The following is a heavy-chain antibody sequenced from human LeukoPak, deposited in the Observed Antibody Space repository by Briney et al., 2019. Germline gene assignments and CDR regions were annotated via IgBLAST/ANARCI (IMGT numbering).Heavy chain of an antibody. CDR3: ARDRVSIPEYGSGSPRFDY. CDR1: GFTFSSYA. D-gene: IGHD3-10*01. V-gene: IGHV3-30*04. CDR2: ISYDGSNK. Sequence: GGSLRLSCAASGFTFSSYAMRWVRQAPGKGLEWVAVISYDGSNKYYADSVKGRFTISRDNSKNTLYLQMNSLRAEDTAVYYCARDRVSIPEYGSGSPRFDYWGQGTLVTVSS. J-gene: IGHJ4*02.